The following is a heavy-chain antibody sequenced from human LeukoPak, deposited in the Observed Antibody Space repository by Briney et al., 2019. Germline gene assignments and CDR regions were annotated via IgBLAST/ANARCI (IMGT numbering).Heavy chain of an antibody. CDR3: ARGRLSTTGTDYFDY. J-gene: IGHJ4*02. D-gene: IGHD1-1*01. CDR1: GYTFTSYD. V-gene: IGHV1-8*03. CDR2: MNPNSGNT. Sequence: GASVKVSCKASGYTFTSYDISWVRQATGQGLEWMGWMNPNSGNTGYAQKFQGRVTITRNTSISTAYMELSSLRSEDTAVYYCARGRLSTTGTDYFDYWGQGTLVTVSS.